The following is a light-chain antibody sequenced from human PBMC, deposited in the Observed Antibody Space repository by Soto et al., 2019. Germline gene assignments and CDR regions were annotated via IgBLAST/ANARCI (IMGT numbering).Light chain of an antibody. CDR2: ATS. CDR1: QGIRGD. J-gene: IGKJ1*01. CDR3: IQDFISPLT. V-gene: IGKV1-6*01. Sequence: IQMTQSPSSLSASLGDRVTITCRASQGIRGDLGWYQQKPGKAPKLLISATSTLQSGVPSRFSGRGSGTNFTLTISSLQPEDFATYYCIQDFISPLTVGQGTKGDIK.